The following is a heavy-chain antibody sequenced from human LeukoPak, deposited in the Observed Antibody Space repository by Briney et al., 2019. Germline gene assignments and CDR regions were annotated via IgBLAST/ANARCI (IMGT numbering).Heavy chain of an antibody. CDR2: ISDSGST. CDR3: ARVFRGAVTSNWFDP. Sequence: PSETLSLTCTVSGGSINGYYWTWIRQPPGKGLEWIGYISDSGSTNHNPSLKSRVSMSVSSSNTDFSLRLNSVTAADTAVYYCARVFRGAVTSNWFDPWGQGTLVTVSS. D-gene: IGHD4-17*01. J-gene: IGHJ5*02. V-gene: IGHV4-59*01. CDR1: GGSINGYY.